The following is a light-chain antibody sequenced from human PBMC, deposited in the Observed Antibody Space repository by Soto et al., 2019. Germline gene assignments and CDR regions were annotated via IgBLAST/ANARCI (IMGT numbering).Light chain of an antibody. CDR3: SSYTSSGTCV. V-gene: IGLV2-14*01. Sequence: QSALTQPASVSGSPGQSITISCTGTSSDIGGYNYVSWYQQYPGKAPKLMIYDVSNRPSGVSNRFSGSKSGNTASLTISGLQAEDEADYYCSSYTSSGTCVFGAGTKLTVL. CDR2: DVS. CDR1: SSDIGGYNY. J-gene: IGLJ1*01.